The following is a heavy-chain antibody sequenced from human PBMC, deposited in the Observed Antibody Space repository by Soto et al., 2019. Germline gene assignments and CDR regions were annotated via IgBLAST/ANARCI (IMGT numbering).Heavy chain of an antibody. D-gene: IGHD3-16*01. J-gene: IGHJ4*02. CDR1: GYTFTSYD. Sequence: QVQLVQSGAEVKKPGASVKVSCKASGYTFTSYDINWVRQATGQGLEWMGWMNPNSGNTGYAPKFQGSVTMTRNTSKSTAYLGLSSRRYAHRAVYYCARGRKTHHYFGGATAKIDYWGQGTLVTVAS. CDR3: ARGRKTHHYFGGATAKIDY. V-gene: IGHV1-8*01. CDR2: MNPNSGNT.